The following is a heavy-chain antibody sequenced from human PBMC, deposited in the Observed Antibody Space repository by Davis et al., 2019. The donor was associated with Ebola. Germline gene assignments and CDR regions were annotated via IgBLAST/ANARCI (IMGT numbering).Heavy chain of an antibody. Sequence: SGPTLVKPTQTLTLTCTFSGFSLSTSGMCVSWIRQPPGKALEWLAHIFSNDEKSYSTSLKSRLTISKDTSKSQVVLTMTNMDPVDTATYYCARISYYDSSGYYYVAFNIWGQGTMVTVSS. D-gene: IGHD3-22*01. CDR1: GFSLSTSGMC. V-gene: IGHV2-26*01. J-gene: IGHJ3*02. CDR3: ARISYYDSSGYYYVAFNI. CDR2: IFSNDEK.